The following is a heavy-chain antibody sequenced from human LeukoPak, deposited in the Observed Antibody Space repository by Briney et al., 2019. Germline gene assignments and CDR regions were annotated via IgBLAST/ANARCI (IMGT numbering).Heavy chain of an antibody. V-gene: IGHV3-23*01. J-gene: IGHJ4*02. CDR2: ITGSDGNK. Sequence: PGPSLRLSCAASGFTFSNYAMSWVRQARGKGGEGVSAITGSDGNKKYADSVKGRFTISRDNSKNTLYLQMNSLRVEDTAVYYCAQWGDYDILPGYYVSDYWGQGTLVTVSS. CDR1: GFTFSNYA. CDR3: AQWGDYDILPGYYVSDY. D-gene: IGHD3-9*01.